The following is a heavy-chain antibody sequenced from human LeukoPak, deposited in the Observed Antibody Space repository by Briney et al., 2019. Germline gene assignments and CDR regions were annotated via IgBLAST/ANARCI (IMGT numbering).Heavy chain of an antibody. CDR1: GYTFTGYY. J-gene: IGHJ3*02. CDR2: INPNSGGT. D-gene: IGHD3-22*01. CDR3: ARGGDYYDSSGFDI. Sequence: ASVKVSCKASGYTFTGYYMHWVRQAPGQGLEWMGWINPNSGGTNYAQKFQGRVTMTRDTSISTAYMELSSLRSEDTAVYYCARGGDYYDSSGFDIWGQGTMVTVSS. V-gene: IGHV1-2*02.